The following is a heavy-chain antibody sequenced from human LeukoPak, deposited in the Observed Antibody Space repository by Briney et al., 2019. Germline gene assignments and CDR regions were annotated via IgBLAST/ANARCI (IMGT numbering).Heavy chain of an antibody. CDR1: GFTFSSYW. V-gene: IGHV3-7*03. CDR2: IKQDGSDR. Sequence: SGGSLRLSCAASGFTFSSYWMNWARQAQGTGREWVANIKQDGSDRNYVTSVRGRFTIPRDNAESSLYLQMNSLRAEDTALYYCVRNLAVAGTCFDSWGQGTLVTVSS. CDR3: VRNLAVAGTCFDS. J-gene: IGHJ4*02. D-gene: IGHD6-19*01.